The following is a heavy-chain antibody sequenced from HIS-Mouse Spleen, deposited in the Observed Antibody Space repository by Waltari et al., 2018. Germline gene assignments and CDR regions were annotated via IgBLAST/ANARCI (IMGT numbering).Heavy chain of an antibody. J-gene: IGHJ4*02. CDR3: ARGEGYSSSWYYFDY. Sequence: QVQLVESGGGVVQPGRSLRLSCAASGFTFSSYAMHWVRQAPGKGLEWVAVISYDESNKYYADSGKGRFTISRDNSKNTLYLQMNSLRAEDTAVYYCARGEGYSSSWYYFDYWGQGTLVTVSS. CDR1: GFTFSSYA. CDR2: ISYDESNK. V-gene: IGHV3-30*04. D-gene: IGHD6-13*01.